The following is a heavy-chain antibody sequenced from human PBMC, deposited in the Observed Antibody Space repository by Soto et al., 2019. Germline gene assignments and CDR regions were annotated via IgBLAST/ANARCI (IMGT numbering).Heavy chain of an antibody. J-gene: IGHJ6*03. V-gene: IGHV4-59*01. CDR2: INYSGST. CDR1: GGSISTYY. CDR3: ARQAGYSRYYMDV. Sequence: SETLSLTCSVSGGSISTYYWTWIRQPPGKGLEWIAYINYSGSTNYNPSLKSRVTIAVDMSLNHFSLKLSSVTAADTAVYYCARQAGYSRYYMDVWGKGTTVTVSS. D-gene: IGHD6-13*01.